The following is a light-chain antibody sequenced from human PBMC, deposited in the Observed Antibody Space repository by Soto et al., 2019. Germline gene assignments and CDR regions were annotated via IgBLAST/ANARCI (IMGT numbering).Light chain of an antibody. V-gene: IGLV2-14*01. CDR3: SSYTSSSTLV. CDR2: EVS. Sequence: QYVLTQPASVSGSPGQSITISCTGTSSDVGGYNYVSWYQQHPGKAPKLMIYEVSNRPSGVSNRFSGSKSGNTASLTISGLQAEDEADDYCSSYTSSSTLVFGTGTKLTVL. CDR1: SSDVGGYNY. J-gene: IGLJ1*01.